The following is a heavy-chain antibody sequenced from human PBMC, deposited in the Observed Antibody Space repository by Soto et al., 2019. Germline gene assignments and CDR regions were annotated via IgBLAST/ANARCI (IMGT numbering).Heavy chain of an antibody. CDR2: ISDDGNNK. J-gene: IGHJ4*02. CDR1: GFTFSIYG. Sequence: QVHLVESGGGVVQPGRSLRLSCAASGFTFSIYGMHWVRQATGKGLEWVSIISDDGNNKYYADSVKGRFTISRDNSNNTLYLQVNSLRPEDTAVYYCAKDLAASSWSLVFDYWGQGTLVTVSS. D-gene: IGHD6-6*01. V-gene: IGHV3-30*18. CDR3: AKDLAASSWSLVFDY.